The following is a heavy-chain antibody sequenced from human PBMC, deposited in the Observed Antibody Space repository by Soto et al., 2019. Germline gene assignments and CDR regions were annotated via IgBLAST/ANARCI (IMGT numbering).Heavy chain of an antibody. CDR2: INSDGSST. J-gene: IGHJ3*02. CDR1: GFTFSSYW. V-gene: IGHV3-74*01. D-gene: IGHD1-26*01. CDR3: ARDGVVGATLGAFDI. Sequence: GGSLRLSCAASGFTFSSYWMHWVRQAPGKGLVWVSRINSDGSSTSYADYVKGRFTISRDNAKNTLYLQMNSLRAEDTAVYYCARDGVVGATLGAFDIWGQGTMVTVSS.